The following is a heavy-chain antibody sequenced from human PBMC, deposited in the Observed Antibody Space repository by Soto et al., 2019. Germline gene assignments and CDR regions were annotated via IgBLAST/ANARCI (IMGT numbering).Heavy chain of an antibody. V-gene: IGHV4-34*01. D-gene: IGHD6-13*01. CDR3: ARYERVAAGTDYYYGMDV. CDR1: GGSFSGYY. CDR2: INHSGST. J-gene: IGHJ6*02. Sequence: SETLSLTCAVYGGSFSGYYWSWIRQPPGKGLEWIGEINHSGSTNYNPSLKSRVTISVDTSKNQFSLKLSSVTAADTAVYYCARYERVAAGTDYYYGMDVWGQGTTVTVSS.